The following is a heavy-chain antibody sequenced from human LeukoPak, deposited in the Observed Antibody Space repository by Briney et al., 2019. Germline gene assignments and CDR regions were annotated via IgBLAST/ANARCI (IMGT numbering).Heavy chain of an antibody. CDR1: GSSISSGGYS. Sequence: PSETLSLTCAVSGSSISSGGYSWSWIRQPPGKGLEWIGYIYYSGSTNYNPSLKSRVTISVDTSKNQFSLKLTSVTAADTAVYYCARRATVTTFFDYWGQGTLVTVSS. J-gene: IGHJ4*02. CDR2: IYYSGST. V-gene: IGHV4-61*08. CDR3: ARRATVTTFFDY. D-gene: IGHD4-17*01.